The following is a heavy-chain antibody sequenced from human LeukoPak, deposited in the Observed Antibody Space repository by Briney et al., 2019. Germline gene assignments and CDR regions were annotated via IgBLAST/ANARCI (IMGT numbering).Heavy chain of an antibody. CDR1: GGSINDAS. Sequence: SETLSLTCTVSGGSINDASWNWIPEPPGQGLEWIGYIYHSGGINYNPSLKSRVTISLDTSKNQFSLKLSSVTAADTAVYYCARVGTYYRSLDSWGQGTLVTVSS. CDR2: IYHSGGI. CDR3: ARVGTYYRSLDS. J-gene: IGHJ4*02. V-gene: IGHV4-59*01. D-gene: IGHD3-10*01.